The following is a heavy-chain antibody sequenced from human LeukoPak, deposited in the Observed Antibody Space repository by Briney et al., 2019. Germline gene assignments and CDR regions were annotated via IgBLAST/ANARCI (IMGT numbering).Heavy chain of an antibody. CDR2: ISGSGGST. D-gene: IGHD3-10*01. Sequence: PGGSLRLSCAASGFTFSSYAMSWVRQAPGKGLEWVSAISGSGGSTYYADYVKGRFTISRDNSKNTLYLQMNSLRAEDTAVYYCAKVGYGAITMVRGVIDYWGQGTLVTVSS. CDR1: GFTFSSYA. CDR3: AKVGYGAITMVRGVIDY. V-gene: IGHV3-23*01. J-gene: IGHJ4*02.